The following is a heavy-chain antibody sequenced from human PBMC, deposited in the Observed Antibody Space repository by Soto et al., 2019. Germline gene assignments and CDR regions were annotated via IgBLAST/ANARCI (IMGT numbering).Heavy chain of an antibody. CDR3: AKDTYYHDSSGYYTFDY. J-gene: IGHJ4*02. CDR1: GFIFRSYG. CDR2: ISYDGSNK. V-gene: IGHV3-30*18. Sequence: QVQLVESGGGVVQPGRSLRLSCAASGFIFRSYGMHWVRQAPGKGLEWVAAISYDGSNKFYVDPVKGRFTISRDNSXNXVDLQMNSLRVEDTAVFYCAKDTYYHDSSGYYTFDYWGQGTLVTVSS. D-gene: IGHD3-22*01.